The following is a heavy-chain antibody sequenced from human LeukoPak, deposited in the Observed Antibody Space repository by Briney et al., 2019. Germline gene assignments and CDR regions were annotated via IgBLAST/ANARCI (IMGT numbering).Heavy chain of an antibody. CDR3: ARGPPYIVVVTAIGFFDY. V-gene: IGHV4-59*01. Sequence: SETLSLTCTVSGGSISGYYWSWIRQPPGKGLEWIAYIYYNGISNYNPSLNSRVSISVDSSKNQFSLKLTSVTAADTAVYYCARGPPYIVVVTAIGFFDYWGQGTLVTVSS. CDR2: IYYNGIS. CDR1: GGSISGYY. D-gene: IGHD2-21*02. J-gene: IGHJ4*02.